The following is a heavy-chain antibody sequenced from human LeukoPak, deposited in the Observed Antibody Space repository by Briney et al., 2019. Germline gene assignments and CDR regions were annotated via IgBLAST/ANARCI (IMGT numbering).Heavy chain of an antibody. CDR2: IDPSDSYT. Sequence: GESLKISCKGSGYSFTNYWISWVRQMPGKGLEWMGRIDPSDSYTNYSPSFQGHVTISADKSIRAAYLQWSSLKASDTAMYYCARRAGGDPDYWGQGTLVTVSS. CDR1: GYSFTNYW. D-gene: IGHD2-21*02. J-gene: IGHJ4*02. V-gene: IGHV5-10-1*01. CDR3: ARRAGGDPDY.